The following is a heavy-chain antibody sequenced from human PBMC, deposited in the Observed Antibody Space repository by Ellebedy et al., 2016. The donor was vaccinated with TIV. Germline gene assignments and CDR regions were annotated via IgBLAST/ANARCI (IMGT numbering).Heavy chain of an antibody. CDR3: ARDLAHTAMLYFDY. CDR1: GYTFTNSA. V-gene: IGHV1-3*01. CDR2: INAGNGNT. Sequence: AASVKVSCKASGYTFTNSAIHWVRQAPGQRLEWMGWINAGNGNTKYSQKFQGRVTITRDTSASTAYMELSSLRSEDTAVYYCARDLAHTAMLYFDYWGQGTLVTVSS. D-gene: IGHD5-18*01. J-gene: IGHJ4*02.